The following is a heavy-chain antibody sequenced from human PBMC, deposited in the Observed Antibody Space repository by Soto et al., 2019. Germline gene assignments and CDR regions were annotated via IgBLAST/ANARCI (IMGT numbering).Heavy chain of an antibody. CDR2: IYYSGST. CDR3: VRESCTSASCPWGWFDP. V-gene: IGHV4-30-4*01. J-gene: IGHJ5*02. CDR1: GGPISGGDYY. D-gene: IGHD2-2*01. Sequence: SETLSLTCTVSGGPISGGDYYWSWIRQPPXKGLEWIGYIYYSGSTYYNPSLKSRVTISLDTSKNQFSLKLSSVTAADTAVYYCVRESCTSASCPWGWFDPWGQGTLVTVCS.